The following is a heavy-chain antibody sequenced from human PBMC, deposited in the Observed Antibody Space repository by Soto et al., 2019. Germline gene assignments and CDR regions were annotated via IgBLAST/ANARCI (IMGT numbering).Heavy chain of an antibody. CDR2: ISGSGGST. CDR3: AKSGSYYYYYGMDV. V-gene: IGHV3-23*01. J-gene: IGHJ6*02. Sequence: EVQLLESGGGLVQPGGSLRLSCAASGFTFSSYAMSWVRQAPGKGLEWVSAISGSGGSTYYAESVKGRFTISRDNSKNTLYLQMNSLRAEDTAVYYCAKSGSYYYYYGMDVWGQGTTVTVSS. D-gene: IGHD1-26*01. CDR1: GFTFSSYA.